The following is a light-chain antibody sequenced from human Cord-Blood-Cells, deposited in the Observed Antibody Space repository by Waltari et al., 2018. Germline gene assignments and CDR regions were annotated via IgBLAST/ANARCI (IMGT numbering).Light chain of an antibody. Sequence: EIVMTQSPATLSVSPGERVTLSCRASQSVSSNLAWYQQKPGQAPRLLIYGASTRPTGIPARFSGSGSGTESTPTISSLQSEDFAVNYCQQYNTWPYTFGQGTKLEI. V-gene: IGKV3-15*01. CDR1: QSVSSN. CDR3: QQYNTWPYT. J-gene: IGKJ2*01. CDR2: GAS.